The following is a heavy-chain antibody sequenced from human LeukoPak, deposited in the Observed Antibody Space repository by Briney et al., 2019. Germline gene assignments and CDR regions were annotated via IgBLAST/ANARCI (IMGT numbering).Heavy chain of an antibody. V-gene: IGHV4-59*01. CDR1: GGSIRNYY. CDR2: IYYSGST. D-gene: IGHD1-26*01. CDR3: ARVGGTNYYYYGMDV. Sequence: PSETLSLTRIFSGGSIRNYYWGWVRPTPGKGLEWIGYIYYSGSTNYNPSLKSRVTISVDTSKNQFSLKLSSVTAADTAVYYCARVGGTNYYYYGMDVWGQGTTVTVSS. J-gene: IGHJ6*02.